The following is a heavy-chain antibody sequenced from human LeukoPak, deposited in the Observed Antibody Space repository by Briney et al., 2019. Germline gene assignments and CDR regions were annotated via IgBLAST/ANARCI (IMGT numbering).Heavy chain of an antibody. CDR2: ISSSSTTI. D-gene: IGHD2-21*01. Sequence: PGRSLRLSCAASGFTFSSYSMNWVRQAPGKGLEWVSYISSSSTTIDYADSVKGRFTISRDNAKNSLHLQMNSLRAEDTAVYYCARTIQDYWGQGTLVTVSS. J-gene: IGHJ4*02. CDR1: GFTFSSYS. CDR3: ARTIQDY. V-gene: IGHV3-48*01.